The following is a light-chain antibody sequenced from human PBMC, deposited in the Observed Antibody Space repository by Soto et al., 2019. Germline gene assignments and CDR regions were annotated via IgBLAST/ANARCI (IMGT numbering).Light chain of an antibody. CDR1: QYISNN. J-gene: IGKJ5*01. Sequence: EIAMTQSPATLSVSLGERATLSCRASQYISNNLAWYQQRPGQAPSLLIYGASTMATGVPARFSGSGSGTDFLLSISGLQSEDSAVYYCQQYNHWSSIPFGQGTRLEIK. V-gene: IGKV3-15*01. CDR3: QQYNHWSSIP. CDR2: GAS.